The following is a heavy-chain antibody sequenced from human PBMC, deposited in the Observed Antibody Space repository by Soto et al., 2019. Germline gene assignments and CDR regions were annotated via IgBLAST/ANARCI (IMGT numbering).Heavy chain of an antibody. Sequence: EVQLLESGGGLVQPGGSLRLSCAASGFTFSSYAMSWVRQAPGKGLEWVSAISGSGGSTYYADSVKGRFTISRDNSKNTLYLQMNSLRAEDTAVYYCAKDRWGPLADFWSALSPYYGMDVWGQGTTVTVSS. J-gene: IGHJ6*02. V-gene: IGHV3-23*01. CDR2: ISGSGGST. CDR3: AKDRWGPLADFWSALSPYYGMDV. D-gene: IGHD3-3*01. CDR1: GFTFSSYA.